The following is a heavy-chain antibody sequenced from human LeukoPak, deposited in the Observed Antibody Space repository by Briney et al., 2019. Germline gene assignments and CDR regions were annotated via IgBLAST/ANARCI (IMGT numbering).Heavy chain of an antibody. J-gene: IGHJ4*02. CDR2: ISGSGDST. CDR3: AKTRPLDSSSWSHGDY. V-gene: IGHV3-23*01. CDR1: GFTFSSYA. Sequence: GGSLRLSCAASGFTFSSYAMSWVRQAPGKGLECVSAISGSGDSTYYGDSVKGRFTISRDNSKNTLYLQMNSLRAEDTAVYYCAKTRPLDSSSWSHGDYWGQGTLVTVSS. D-gene: IGHD6-13*01.